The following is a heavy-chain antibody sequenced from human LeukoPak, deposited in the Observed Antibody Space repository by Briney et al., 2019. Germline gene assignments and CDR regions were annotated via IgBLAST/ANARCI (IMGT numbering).Heavy chain of an antibody. J-gene: IGHJ4*02. V-gene: IGHV3-23*01. Sequence: GGTLRLSCAASGFTFISYGMSWVRQAPGKGLEWVSAISGSGGSTYYADSVKGRFTISRDNSKNTLYLQMNSLRAEDTAVYYCAKFHPYSYGHYFDYWGQGTLVTVSS. CDR3: AKFHPYSYGHYFDY. CDR1: GFTFISYG. D-gene: IGHD5-18*01. CDR2: ISGSGGST.